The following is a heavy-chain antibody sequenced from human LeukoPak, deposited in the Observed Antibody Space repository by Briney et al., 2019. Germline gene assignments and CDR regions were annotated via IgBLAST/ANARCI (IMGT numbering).Heavy chain of an antibody. J-gene: IGHJ4*02. CDR1: GDSISNSGGYF. Sequence: PSETLSLTCTVSGDSISNSGGYFWTWIRQHPGKGLEWIGYIYYSGSTYYNPSLKSRVTISVDTSKNQFSLRLSSVTAADTALYYCARHAAFADYQSHLTHFDYWGQGTLVTVSS. V-gene: IGHV4-31*03. D-gene: IGHD4/OR15-4a*01. CDR3: ARHAAFADYQSHLTHFDY. CDR2: IYYSGST.